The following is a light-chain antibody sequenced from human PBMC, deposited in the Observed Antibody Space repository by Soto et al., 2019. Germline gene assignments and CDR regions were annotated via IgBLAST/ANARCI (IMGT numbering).Light chain of an antibody. CDR1: SSNIGAGYD. Sequence: QSVLTQPPSVSGAPGQRVTISCTGSSSNIGAGYDVHWYHQLPGTAPKLLIYGNSNRPSGVPDRFSGSKSGTSASLAITGLQAEDEADYYCQSYDSSLSGLMVFGGGTKVTVL. CDR2: GNS. J-gene: IGLJ3*02. V-gene: IGLV1-40*01. CDR3: QSYDSSLSGLMV.